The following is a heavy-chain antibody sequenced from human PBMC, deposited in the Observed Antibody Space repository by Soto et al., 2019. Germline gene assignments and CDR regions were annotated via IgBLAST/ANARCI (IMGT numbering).Heavy chain of an antibody. D-gene: IGHD5-18*01. Sequence: GGFLRLSCAASGFPFSSFAMSWVRQAPGKGLEWVSAIGGRGDDTDYADSVKGRFTISRDNSKNTLYLQMNSLRAEDTAVYYCAGPGYSSQDYWGQGTLVTVSS. CDR3: AGPGYSSQDY. J-gene: IGHJ4*02. CDR1: GFPFSSFA. CDR2: IGGRGDDT. V-gene: IGHV3-23*01.